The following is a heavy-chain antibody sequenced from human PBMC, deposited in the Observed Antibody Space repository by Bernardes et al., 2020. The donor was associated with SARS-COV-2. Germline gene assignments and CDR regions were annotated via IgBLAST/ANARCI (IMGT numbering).Heavy chain of an antibody. D-gene: IGHD4-17*01. Sequence: SETLSLTCAVYGGSFSGYYWSWIRQPPGKGLEWIGEINHSGSTNYNPSLKRRVTISVDTSKNQFSLKLSSVTAADTAVYYCAGFSGDYGYYWGQGTIVTVSS. CDR1: GGSFSGYY. J-gene: IGHJ4*02. CDR3: AGFSGDYGYY. CDR2: INHSGST. V-gene: IGHV4-34*01.